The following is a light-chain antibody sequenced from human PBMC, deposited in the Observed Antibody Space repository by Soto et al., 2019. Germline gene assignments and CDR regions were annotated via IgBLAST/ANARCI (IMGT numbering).Light chain of an antibody. V-gene: IGKV1-6*01. J-gene: IGKJ4*01. CDR3: LQDHNYPLT. CDR1: QGIRND. CDR2: AAS. Sequence: AIQMTQSPSSLSASVGDRVTITGRASQGIRNDLGWYQQKPGKAPKLLIYAASSLQSGVPSRFSGSGSGTDFTLTISSLQPKDFATYYCLQDHNYPLTFGGGTKVDI.